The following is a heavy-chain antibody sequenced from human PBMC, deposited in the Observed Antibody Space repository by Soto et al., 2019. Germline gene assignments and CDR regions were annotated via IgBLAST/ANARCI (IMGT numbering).Heavy chain of an antibody. Sequence: GGSLRLSCAASGFTFSSYWMHWVRQAPGKGLVWVSRINSDGSSTSYADSVKGRFTISRDNAKNTLYLQMNSLRAEDTAVYYCARDYKDYYYYYGMDVWGQGTTVTVSS. V-gene: IGHV3-74*01. D-gene: IGHD3-10*01. CDR1: GFTFSSYW. J-gene: IGHJ6*02. CDR3: ARDYKDYYYYYGMDV. CDR2: INSDGSST.